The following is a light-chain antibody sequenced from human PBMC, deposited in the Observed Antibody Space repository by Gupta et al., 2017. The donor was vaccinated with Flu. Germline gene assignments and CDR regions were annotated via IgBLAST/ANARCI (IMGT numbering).Light chain of an antibody. CDR2: DVT. CDR3: CSYAAGHTYV. Sequence: SVSLSDTGTRGDVGGNNHGSWYQQHPGKAPKLMTYDVTKRPAGVPDRFSGSKSGNTASLTISGLQAEDEADYYCCSYAAGHTYVCGTGTKVTVL. J-gene: IGLJ1*01. CDR1: RGDVGGNNH. V-gene: IGLV2-11*03.